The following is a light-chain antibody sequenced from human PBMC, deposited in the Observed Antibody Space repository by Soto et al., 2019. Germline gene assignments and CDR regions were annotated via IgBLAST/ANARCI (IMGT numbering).Light chain of an antibody. CDR1: QDISSD. CDR2: ATS. Sequence: AIQMTQSPSSLSASVGDRVTITCRASQDISSDLGWYQQKPGKAPKLLIYATSTLHTGVPSRFSGSGSGTDFTLTISSLQPEDFATYFCLQDYTYPQTFGQGTRVEVK. J-gene: IGKJ1*01. V-gene: IGKV1-6*01. CDR3: LQDYTYPQT.